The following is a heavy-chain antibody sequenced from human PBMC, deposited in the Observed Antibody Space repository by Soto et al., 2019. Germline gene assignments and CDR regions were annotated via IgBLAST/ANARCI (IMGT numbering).Heavy chain of an antibody. J-gene: IGHJ6*02. V-gene: IGHV1-69*13. CDR1: GGTFSSYA. CDR2: IIPIFGTA. D-gene: IGHD2-15*01. CDR3: GRDAGYCSGGSCYLIRYYGMDV. Sequence: SVKVSCKASGGTFSSYAISWVRQAPGQGLEWMGGIIPIFGTANYAQKFQGRVTITADESTSTAYMELSSLRSEDTAVYYCGRDAGYCSGGSCYLIRYYGMDVWGQGTTVTVSS.